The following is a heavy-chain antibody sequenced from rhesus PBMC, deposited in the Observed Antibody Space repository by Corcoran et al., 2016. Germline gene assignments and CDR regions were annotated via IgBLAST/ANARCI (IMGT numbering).Heavy chain of an antibody. CDR3: ANQVNQGGLDS. D-gene: IGHD3-34*01. CDR2: INGNSGIT. V-gene: IGHV4-80*01. Sequence: QVQLQASGPGLVKASETLSLTCAVSGASISSYWWTWIRLPPGKGLEWIGEINGNSGITNYNPSLKSRVTFSKDASKNQFSLKLSSVTAADTAVYYCANQVNQGGLDSWGQGVVVSVSS. J-gene: IGHJ6*01. CDR1: GASISSYW.